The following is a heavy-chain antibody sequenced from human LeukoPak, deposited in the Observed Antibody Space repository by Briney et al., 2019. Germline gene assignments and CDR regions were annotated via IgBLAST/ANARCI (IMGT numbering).Heavy chain of an antibody. CDR3: ARGVVVVAATRSYYYYYYMDV. CDR1: GGSISSSSYY. V-gene: IGHV4-39*07. Sequence: SETLSLTCTVSGGSISSSSYYWGWIRQPPGKGLEWIGSIYYSGSTYYNPSLKSRVTISVDTSKNQFSLKLSSVTAADTAVYYCARGVVVVAATRSYYYYYYMDVWGKGTTVTVSS. CDR2: IYYSGST. D-gene: IGHD2-15*01. J-gene: IGHJ6*03.